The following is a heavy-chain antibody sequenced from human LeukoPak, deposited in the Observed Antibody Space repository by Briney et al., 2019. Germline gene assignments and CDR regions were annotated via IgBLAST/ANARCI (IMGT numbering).Heavy chain of an antibody. D-gene: IGHD3-22*01. J-gene: IGHJ5*02. CDR1: GFTFGDYS. Sequence: QPGGSLRLSCAASGFTFGDYSMNWVRQAPGKGLEWVSYISSSSSTIYYADSVKGRFTISRDNAKNSLYLQMNSLRAEDTAVYYCARYYYDSSGYYDWFDPWGQGTLVTVSS. V-gene: IGHV3-48*01. CDR2: ISSSSSTI. CDR3: ARYYYDSSGYYDWFDP.